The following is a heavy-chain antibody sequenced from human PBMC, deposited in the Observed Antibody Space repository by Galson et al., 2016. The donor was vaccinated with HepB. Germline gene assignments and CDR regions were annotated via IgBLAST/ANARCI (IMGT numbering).Heavy chain of an antibody. J-gene: IGHJ5*02. CDR1: GYSFATYG. CDR3: ARGASWLDP. CDR2: VSPYAGNT. V-gene: IGHV1-18*01. Sequence: SVKVSCKASGYSFATYGITWVRQAPGQGLEWMGWVSPYAGNTHYAEKFQGRVTMTTDTSTTTAYMELTNLKSDDTALYYCARGASWLDPWGQGTLVTVSP.